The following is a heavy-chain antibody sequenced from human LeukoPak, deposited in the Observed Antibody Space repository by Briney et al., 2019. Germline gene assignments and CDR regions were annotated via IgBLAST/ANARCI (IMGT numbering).Heavy chain of an antibody. Sequence: SQTLSLTCTVSGGSISSGSYYWSWIRQPAGKGLEWIGRIYTSGSTNYNPSLKSRVTISVDTSKNQFSLKLSSVTAADTAVYYCARVSGYDWESFYDYWGQGTLVTVSS. J-gene: IGHJ4*02. D-gene: IGHD5-12*01. CDR2: IYTSGST. CDR3: ARVSGYDWESFYDY. V-gene: IGHV4-61*02. CDR1: GGSISSGSYY.